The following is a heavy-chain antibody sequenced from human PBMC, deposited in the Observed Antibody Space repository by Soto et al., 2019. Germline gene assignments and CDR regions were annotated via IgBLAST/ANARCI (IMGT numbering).Heavy chain of an antibody. CDR2: IYPSVSS. D-gene: IGHD1-1*01. V-gene: IGHV4-38-2*02. CDR1: GFAISRGYY. J-gene: IGHJ4*02. Sequence: SETLSLTCSVSGFAISRGYYWSWVRQPPGKGLEWIGSIYPSVSSYHNPSLETRVRLSIDTSKNQFTLNLTSVTAADTALYYCAREKVGTTFFDNWGQGIQVTVS. CDR3: AREKVGTTFFDN.